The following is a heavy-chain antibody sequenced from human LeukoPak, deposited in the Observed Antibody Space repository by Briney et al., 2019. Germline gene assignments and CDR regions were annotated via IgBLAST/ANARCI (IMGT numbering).Heavy chain of an antibody. V-gene: IGHV1-18*01. J-gene: IGHJ3*02. CDR3: ARIRDGAFDI. CDR1: GYTFISYG. CDR2: ISAYDGDT. Sequence: GASVKVSCKASGYTFISYGINWVRQAPGQGLEWMGWISAYDGDTNYAHEFQGRVTMTTDTSTRTASMELRSLRSDDTAVYYCARIRDGAFDIWGQGTMVTVSS. D-gene: IGHD3-3*02.